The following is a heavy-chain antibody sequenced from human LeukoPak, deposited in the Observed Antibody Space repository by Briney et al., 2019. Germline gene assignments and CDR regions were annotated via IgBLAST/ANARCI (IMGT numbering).Heavy chain of an antibody. CDR3: ATLVWIDY. V-gene: IGHV3-30*04. CDR2: ISYDGNEK. CDR1: GFIFSSYT. D-gene: IGHD6-13*01. J-gene: IGHJ4*02. Sequence: GRSLRLSCAASGFIFSSYTMHWVRQAPGTGLQWVAVISYDGNEKFYADSVKGRFTISRDNSKNTLYLQMNSLRAEDTAVYYCATLVWIDYWGQGTLVTVSS.